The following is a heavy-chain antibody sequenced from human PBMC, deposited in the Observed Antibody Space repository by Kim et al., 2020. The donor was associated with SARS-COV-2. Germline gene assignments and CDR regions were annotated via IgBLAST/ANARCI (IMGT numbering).Heavy chain of an antibody. V-gene: IGHV3-21*01. CDR1: GFTFSSYS. D-gene: IGHD2-2*02. CDR3: AREGGGSIVVVPAAIPGHYYYYMDV. Sequence: GGSLRLSCAASGFTFSSYSMNWVRQAPGKGLEWVSSISSSSSYIYYADSVKGRFTISRDNAKNSLYLQMNSLRAEDTAVYYCAREGGGSIVVVPAAIPGHYYYYMDVWGKGTTVTVSS. J-gene: IGHJ6*03. CDR2: ISSSSSYI.